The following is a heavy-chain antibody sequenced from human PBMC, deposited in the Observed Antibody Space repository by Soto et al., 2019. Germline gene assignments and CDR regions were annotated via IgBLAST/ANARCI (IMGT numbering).Heavy chain of an antibody. J-gene: IGHJ4*02. V-gene: IGHV4-59*01. CDR1: GASISSYY. CDR3: ARDTTPSL. Sequence: TLSLTCTVSGASISSYYWSWIRQPPGKGLEWIGYIYYSGSTNYNPSLKSRVTISVDTSKNQFSLKLSSVTAADTAMHYCARDTTPSLWGQGTLVTVSS. D-gene: IGHD1-1*01. CDR2: IYYSGST.